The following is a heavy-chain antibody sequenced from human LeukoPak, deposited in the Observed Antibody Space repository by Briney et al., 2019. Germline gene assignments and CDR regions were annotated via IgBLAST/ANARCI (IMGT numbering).Heavy chain of an antibody. CDR3: ARRWGSIGPRGWFDP. V-gene: IGHV5-51*01. D-gene: IGHD2-8*02. CDR2: VYPADSDV. CDR1: GYSFTSYW. Sequence: GESLNISCKASGYSFTSYWIGWVRQMPGKGLEWMGIVYPADSDVRYSPSFQGQVIISADKSISTAYLQWSSLKASDTAMYYYARRWGSIGPRGWFDPWGQGTLVTVSS. J-gene: IGHJ5*02.